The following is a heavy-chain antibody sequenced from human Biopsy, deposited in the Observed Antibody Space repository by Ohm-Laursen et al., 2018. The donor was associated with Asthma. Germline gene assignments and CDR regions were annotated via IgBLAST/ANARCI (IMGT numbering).Heavy chain of an antibody. D-gene: IGHD2-21*02. J-gene: IGHJ4*02. CDR3: ARGVDRVTGLLDHFDY. Sequence: GTLSLTCTVSGGSINNFYWSWIRQPPGKGLESIGHVYYSGSTNYNPSLKSRVTISIDASKNQFSLKLTSVTAADTAAYYCARGVDRVTGLLDHFDYWGQGTLVTVSS. CDR2: VYYSGST. CDR1: GGSINNFY. V-gene: IGHV4-59*01.